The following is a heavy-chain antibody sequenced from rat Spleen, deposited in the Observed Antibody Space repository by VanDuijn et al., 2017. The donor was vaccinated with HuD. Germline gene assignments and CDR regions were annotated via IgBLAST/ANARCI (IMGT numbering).Heavy chain of an antibody. Sequence: EVQLVESGGGLVQPGRSLKLSCVASGFTFNYYWMTWIRQAPTKGLEWVASISYDGTATYYRDSVTGRFTLSRDNAKSTIYLQMISLRSEDTATYYCAKANYGYTFDYWGQGVMVTVSS. CDR1: GFTFNYYW. D-gene: IGHD1-9*01. V-gene: IGHV5-31*01. J-gene: IGHJ2*01. CDR3: AKANYGYTFDY. CDR2: ISYDGTAT.